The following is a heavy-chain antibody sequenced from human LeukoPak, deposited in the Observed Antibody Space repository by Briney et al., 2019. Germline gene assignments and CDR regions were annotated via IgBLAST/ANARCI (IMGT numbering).Heavy chain of an antibody. V-gene: IGHV1-8*02. CDR3: ALGAPGYYYYMDV. Sequence: ASVKVSCKASGYTFTGYYMHWVRQAPGQGLEWMGWMNPNSGNTGYAQKFQGRVTMTRNTSISTAYMELSSLRSEDTAVYYCALGAPGYYYYMDVRGKGTTVTISS. CDR2: MNPNSGNT. J-gene: IGHJ6*03. CDR1: GYTFTGYY. D-gene: IGHD7-27*01.